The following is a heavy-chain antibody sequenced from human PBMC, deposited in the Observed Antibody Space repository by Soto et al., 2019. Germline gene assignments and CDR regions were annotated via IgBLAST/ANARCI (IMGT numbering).Heavy chain of an antibody. CDR2: INHSGST. CDR3: ARGYYYGSGSGVYYYYYMDV. D-gene: IGHD3-10*01. J-gene: IGHJ6*03. CDR1: GGYCSGYD. Sequence: SETQSLTYAVDGGYCSGYDLSWIRQPPGKGLEWIGEINHSGSTNYNPSLKSRVTISVDTSKNQFSLKLSSVTAADTAVYYCARGYYYGSGSGVYYYYYMDVWGKGTTVTVSS. V-gene: IGHV4-34*01.